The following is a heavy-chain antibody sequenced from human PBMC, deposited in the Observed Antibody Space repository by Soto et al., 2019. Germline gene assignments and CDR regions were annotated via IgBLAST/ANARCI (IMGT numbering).Heavy chain of an antibody. CDR2: FHPSGGGT. CDR1: GYTFTNYN. V-gene: IGHV1-46*03. J-gene: IGHJ4*02. CDR3: ARSSSTSYSPFDS. Sequence: SVKATCEESGYTFTNYNLHWVRQAPGQGLEWMGIFHPSGGGTTYAQKFQNRVTMTGDTSTSTVYMELSSLRSEDTAMYFCARSSSTSYSPFDSWGRGTLVTVSS. D-gene: IGHD2-2*01.